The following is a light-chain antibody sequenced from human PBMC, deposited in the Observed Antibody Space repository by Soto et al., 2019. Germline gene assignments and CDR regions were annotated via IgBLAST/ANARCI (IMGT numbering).Light chain of an antibody. CDR2: GAS. CDR1: QSVSSSY. CDR3: QQRSNWST. V-gene: IGKV3D-20*02. J-gene: IGKJ5*01. Sequence: EIRLSQSPCALALSPGGRATLSCGDSQSVSSSYLAWYQQKPGQAPRLLIYGASSRATGIPARFSGSGSGTDFTLPISSLEPEDFAVYYCQQRSNWSTFGQGTRLEI.